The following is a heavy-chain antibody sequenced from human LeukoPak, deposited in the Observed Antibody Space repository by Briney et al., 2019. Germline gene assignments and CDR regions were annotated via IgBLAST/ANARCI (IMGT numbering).Heavy chain of an antibody. Sequence: GGSLRLSCAASGFTFSTYAMNWVRQAPGRGLEWVSVITGNSGMIRYADSVKGRFTISRDNSKNTVFLQMNSLKVEDTALYYCAKDHGFYSSGWNPLFDYWGRGTLVTVSS. CDR1: GFTFSTYA. CDR3: AKDHGFYSSGWNPLFDY. V-gene: IGHV3-23*01. J-gene: IGHJ4*02. CDR2: ITGNSGMI. D-gene: IGHD6-19*01.